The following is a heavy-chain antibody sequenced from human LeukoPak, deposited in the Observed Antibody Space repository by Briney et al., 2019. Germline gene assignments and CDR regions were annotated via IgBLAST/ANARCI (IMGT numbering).Heavy chain of an antibody. CDR3: ARDSRLFDREPQLLQETDS. V-gene: IGHV3-48*01. D-gene: IGHD6-13*01. CDR1: GFTFSSYS. Sequence: GGSLRLSCAASGFTFSSYSMNWVRQAPGQGLEWVSYISSSSSTIYYADSVKGRFTISRDNSNNTLFLQMDSLRPEDTAVYHCARDSRLFDREPQLLQETDSWGRGTLVIVSS. J-gene: IGHJ5*01. CDR2: ISSSSSTI.